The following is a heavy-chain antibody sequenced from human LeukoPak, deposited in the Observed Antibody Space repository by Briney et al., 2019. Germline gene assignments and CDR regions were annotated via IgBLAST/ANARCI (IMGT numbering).Heavy chain of an antibody. D-gene: IGHD2-15*01. J-gene: IGHJ4*02. CDR1: GYTFTSYD. V-gene: IGHV1-8*01. Sequence: ASVKVSCKASGYTFTSYDINWVRQATGQGLEWMGWMNPNSGNTGYAQKFQGRVTMTRNTSISTAYMELSSLRAEDTAVYYCARGVVVVAATFDYWGQGTLVTVSS. CDR3: ARGVVVVAATFDY. CDR2: MNPNSGNT.